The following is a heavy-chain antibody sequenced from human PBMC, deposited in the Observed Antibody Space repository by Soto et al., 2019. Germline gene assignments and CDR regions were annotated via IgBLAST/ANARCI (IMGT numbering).Heavy chain of an antibody. D-gene: IGHD1-26*01. CDR1: GGSLSGYY. CDR2: FNHSGDT. CDR3: ARHHVRGRTIAGAAEF. J-gene: IGHJ4*02. Sequence: QVQLQQWGAGLLKPSETLSHTCAVYGGSLSGYYWSWIRQPPGKALEWIGEFNHSGDTNYNPSLKSRVTISVDTSKNQPFLNLSSVTAADTAMYFCARHHVRGRTIAGAAEFWGQGTLVTVSS. V-gene: IGHV4-34*01.